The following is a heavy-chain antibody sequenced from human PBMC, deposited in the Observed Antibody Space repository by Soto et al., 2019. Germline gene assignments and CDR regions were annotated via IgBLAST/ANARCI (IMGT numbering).Heavy chain of an antibody. Sequence: GESLKISCAASGFTFSSFWMSWVRQAPGRGLEWVANINQGGTEKYYVDSVKGRFTLSRDNAKNSLYLQMNSLRGEDTAVYSCVRGGYTGHNFGGYFDYWGQGALVTVSS. J-gene: IGHJ4*02. CDR2: INQGGTEK. D-gene: IGHD5-12*01. V-gene: IGHV3-7*01. CDR3: VRGGYTGHNFGGYFDY. CDR1: GFTFSSFW.